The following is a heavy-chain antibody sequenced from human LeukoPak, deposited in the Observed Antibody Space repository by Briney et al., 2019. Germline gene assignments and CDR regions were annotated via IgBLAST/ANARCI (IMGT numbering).Heavy chain of an antibody. CDR1: GGSISSGGYY. CDR3: ARDQTLYYYDS. CDR2: IYYSGST. D-gene: IGHD3-22*01. Sequence: SETLSLTCTVSGGSISSGGYYWSWIRQHPGKGLEWIGYIYYSGSTNYNPSLKSRVTISVDTSKNQFSLKLSSVTAADTAVYYCARDQTLYYYDSWGQGTLVTVSS. J-gene: IGHJ1*01. V-gene: IGHV4-61*08.